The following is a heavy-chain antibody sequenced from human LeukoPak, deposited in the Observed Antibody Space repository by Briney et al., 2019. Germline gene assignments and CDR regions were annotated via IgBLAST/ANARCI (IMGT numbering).Heavy chain of an antibody. J-gene: IGHJ3*01. Sequence: SETLSLTCIVSDDSISSYYWSWIRQPAGKGLEWIGRVYTSGYTNYNPSLESRVTMSVDKSKHQFSLKLTSVTAADTAVYYCARDGMSPATVAFHVWGQGTMVTVSS. D-gene: IGHD2-21*02. V-gene: IGHV4-4*07. CDR2: VYTSGYT. CDR3: ARDGMSPATVAFHV. CDR1: DDSISSYY.